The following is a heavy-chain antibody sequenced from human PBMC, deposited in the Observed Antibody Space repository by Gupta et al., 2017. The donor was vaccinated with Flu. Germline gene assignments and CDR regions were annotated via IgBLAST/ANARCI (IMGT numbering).Heavy chain of an antibody. Sequence: QVQLVEYGGGVVQAGRYLRLPCAASGFIFSSFALHWVRQAPGKGLEWVALISYDGSNKYYADSVKGRFTISRDNSVNTLYLQTISLRPEDTALYYCVRSTGSYYGAFDIWGRGTMITVSS. V-gene: IGHV3-30*04. CDR1: GFIFSSFA. D-gene: IGHD1-26*01. CDR2: ISYDGSNK. CDR3: VRSTGSYYGAFDI. J-gene: IGHJ3*02.